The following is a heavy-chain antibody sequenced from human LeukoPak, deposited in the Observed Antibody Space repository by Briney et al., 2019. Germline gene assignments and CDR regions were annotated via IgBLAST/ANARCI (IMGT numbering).Heavy chain of an antibody. J-gene: IGHJ4*02. Sequence: ASVKVSCKASGGTFSSYAISWVRQAPGQGLEWMGRIIPILGIANYAQKFQGRVTITADKSTSTAYMELSSLRSEDTAVYYCARGAVVVSMFDCWGQGTLVTVSS. D-gene: IGHD3-22*01. CDR3: ARGAVVVSMFDC. CDR2: IIPILGIA. V-gene: IGHV1-69*04. CDR1: GGTFSSYA.